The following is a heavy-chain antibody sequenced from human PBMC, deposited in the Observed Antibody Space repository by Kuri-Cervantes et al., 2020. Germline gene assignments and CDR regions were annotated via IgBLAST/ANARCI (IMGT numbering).Heavy chain of an antibody. V-gene: IGHV3-9*01. CDR2: ISWNSGSI. CDR1: GFTFDDYA. J-gene: IGHJ4*02. CDR3: AKDSSGYAYENLYYFDY. D-gene: IGHD5-12*01. Sequence: GGSLRLSFAASGFTFDDYAMYWVRQAPGKGLEWVSGISWNSGSIGYADSVKGRFTISRDNAKNSLYLQMNSLRAEDTALYYCAKDSSGYAYENLYYFDYWGQGTLVTVSS.